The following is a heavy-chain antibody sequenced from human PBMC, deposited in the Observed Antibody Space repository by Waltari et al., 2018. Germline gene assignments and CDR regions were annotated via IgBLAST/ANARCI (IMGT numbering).Heavy chain of an antibody. CDR3: ARGPSHPPGIAVGISGFDP. J-gene: IGHJ5*02. V-gene: IGHV4-4*09. CDR2: IYTSGST. Sequence: QVQLQESGPGLVKPSETLSLTCTVSGGSISSYYWSWLRQPPGKGLEWIGYIYTSGSTNYNPSLKSRVTISVDTSKNQFSLKLSSVTAADTAVYYCARGPSHPPGIAVGISGFDPWGQGTLVTVSS. CDR1: GGSISSYY. D-gene: IGHD6-19*01.